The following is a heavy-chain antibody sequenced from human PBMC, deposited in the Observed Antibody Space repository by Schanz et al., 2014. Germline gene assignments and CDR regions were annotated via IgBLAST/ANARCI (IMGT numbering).Heavy chain of an antibody. CDR1: GFSFSDYG. J-gene: IGHJ4*02. Sequence: QVQLVESGGGVVQPGRSLRLSCAGSGFSFSDYGMHWVRQAPGKGLEWVAYIRFDASAKYYGDSVEGRFTISRDNAKNTLYLQMNSLRLEDTAVYYCARDDGGGYNQIDYWGQGALVTVSS. CDR2: IRFDASAK. V-gene: IGHV3-30*03. CDR3: ARDDGGGYNQIDY. D-gene: IGHD5-12*01.